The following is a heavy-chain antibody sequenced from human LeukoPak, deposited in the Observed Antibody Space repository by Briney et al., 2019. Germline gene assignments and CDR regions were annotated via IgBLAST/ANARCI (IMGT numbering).Heavy chain of an antibody. CDR3: ARVSPWGYYDSSGYYYDY. J-gene: IGHJ4*02. CDR2: INHSGST. Sequence: SETLSLTCAVYGGSFSGYYWSWIRQPPGKGLEWVGEINHSGSTNYNPSLKSRVTISVDTSKNQFSLKLSSVTAADTAVYYCARVSPWGYYDSSGYYYDYWGQGTLVTVSS. V-gene: IGHV4-34*01. CDR1: GGSFSGYY. D-gene: IGHD3-22*01.